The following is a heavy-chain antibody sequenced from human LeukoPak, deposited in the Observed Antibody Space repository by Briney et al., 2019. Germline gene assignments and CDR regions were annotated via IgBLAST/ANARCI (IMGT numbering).Heavy chain of an antibody. D-gene: IGHD2-2*01. V-gene: IGHV4-30-2*06. CDR3: ATSTGTVVPAAIDY. CDR1: GASISSSTYS. Sequence: PSQTLSLTCAVSGASISSSTYSWSWIRESPRKGLEWIGCLYHAGRTYYDPSLNSRVTISVDTSKNQFSLKMTSVTAADTAVYYCATSTGTVVPAAIDYWGQGTLVTVSS. J-gene: IGHJ4*02. CDR2: LYHAGRT.